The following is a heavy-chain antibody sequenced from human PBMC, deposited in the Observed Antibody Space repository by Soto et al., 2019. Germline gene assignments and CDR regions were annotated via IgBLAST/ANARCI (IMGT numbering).Heavy chain of an antibody. CDR3: ARAAAAGLGGYYYYGMDV. Sequence: SVKVSCKASGGTFSSYAISWVLQAPGQGLEWMGGIIPIFGTANYAQKFQGRATITADESTSTAYMELSSLRSEDTAVYYCARAAAAGLGGYYYYGMDVWGQGTTVTVSS. V-gene: IGHV1-69*13. CDR2: IIPIFGTA. J-gene: IGHJ6*02. D-gene: IGHD6-13*01. CDR1: GGTFSSYA.